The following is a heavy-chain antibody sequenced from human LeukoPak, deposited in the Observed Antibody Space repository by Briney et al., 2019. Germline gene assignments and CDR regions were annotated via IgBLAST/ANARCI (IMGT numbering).Heavy chain of an antibody. V-gene: IGHV1-2*02. CDR2: INPNSGGT. CDR1: GYTFTDYY. J-gene: IGHJ4*02. CDR3: ARESVPAVAARRGLNY. D-gene: IGHD6-6*01. Sequence: ASVKVSCKASGYTFTDYYMHWVRQAPGQGLEWMGWINPNSGGTNYAQKFQGRVTMTRDTSISTVYMEMSRLRSDDTAVYYRARESVPAVAARRGLNYWGQGTLVAVSS.